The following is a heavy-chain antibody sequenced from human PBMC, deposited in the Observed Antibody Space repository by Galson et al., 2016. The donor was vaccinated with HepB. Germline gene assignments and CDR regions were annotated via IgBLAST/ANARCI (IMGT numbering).Heavy chain of an antibody. CDR1: GYTSASYG. CDR2: ISAYNGNT. V-gene: IGHV1-18*01. CDR3: ARDWLVAVFDY. J-gene: IGHJ4*02. D-gene: IGHD6-19*01. Sequence: SCKASGYTSASYGISWVRQAPGQGLEWMGWISAYNGNTNYAQKLQGRVTMTTDTSTSTAYMELRSLRSDDTAVYYCARDWLVAVFDYWGQGTLVTVSS.